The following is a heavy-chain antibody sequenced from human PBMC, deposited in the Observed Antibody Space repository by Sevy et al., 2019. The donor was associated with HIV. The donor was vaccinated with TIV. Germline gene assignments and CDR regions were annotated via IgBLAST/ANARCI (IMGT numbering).Heavy chain of an antibody. CDR2: IRYDGSNK. V-gene: IGHV3-30*02. CDR3: AKDQAYYYYMDV. Sequence: GGSLRLSCAASGFSFSSYGMHWVGQAPGKGLEWVAFIRYDGSNKYYADSVKGRFTISRDNSKNTLYLQMNSLRAEDTAVYYCAKDQAYYYYMDVWGKGTTVTVSS. CDR1: GFSFSSYG. J-gene: IGHJ6*03.